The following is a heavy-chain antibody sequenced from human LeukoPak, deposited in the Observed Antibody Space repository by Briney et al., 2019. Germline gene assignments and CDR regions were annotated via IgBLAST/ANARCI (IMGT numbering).Heavy chain of an antibody. J-gene: IGHJ5*02. D-gene: IGHD6-13*01. CDR1: GGSFSGYY. CDR3: ARGSGSSWLNWFDP. Sequence: NPSETLSLTCAVYGGSFSGYYWSWIRQPPGKGLEWIGEINHSGSTNYNPSLKRRVTISVDTSKNQFSLKLSSVTAADTAVYYCARGSGSSWLNWFDPWGQGTLVTVSS. V-gene: IGHV4-34*01. CDR2: INHSGST.